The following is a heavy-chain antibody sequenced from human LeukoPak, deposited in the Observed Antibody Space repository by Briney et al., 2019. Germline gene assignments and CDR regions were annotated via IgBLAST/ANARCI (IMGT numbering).Heavy chain of an antibody. CDR3: ARGKYYFDY. Sequence: PGGSLRFSCAASGFTFSDHYMDWVRQAPGKGLEWVGRTRNKANSYTTEYAASVKGRFTISRDDSKNSLYLQMNSLKTEDTAVYYCARGKYYFDYWGQGTLVTVSS. J-gene: IGHJ4*02. V-gene: IGHV3-72*01. CDR2: TRNKANSYTT. CDR1: GFTFSDHY.